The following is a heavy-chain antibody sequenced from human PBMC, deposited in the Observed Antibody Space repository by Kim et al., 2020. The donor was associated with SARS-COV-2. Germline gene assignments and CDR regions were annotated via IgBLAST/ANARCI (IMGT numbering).Heavy chain of an antibody. CDR2: IKEDGSAK. J-gene: IGHJ4*02. D-gene: IGHD1-1*01. CDR3: ATTLXNGAY. Sequence: GGSLRLSCAVSGFSFSRSWMNWVRRAPGKGLEWVATIKEDGSAKFYVDSVKGXFTISRDNAKNSLDLQMNSLRVEDXXIXXXATTLXNGAYWGQGTPVTV. CDR1: GFSFSRSW. V-gene: IGHV3-7*01.